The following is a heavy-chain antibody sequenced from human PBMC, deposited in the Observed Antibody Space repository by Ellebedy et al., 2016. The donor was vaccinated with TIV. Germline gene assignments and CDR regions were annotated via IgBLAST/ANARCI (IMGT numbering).Heavy chain of an antibody. D-gene: IGHD1-26*01. V-gene: IGHV3-23*01. CDR3: AGRSGTYSDAFDI. CDR1: GFTFSSYA. J-gene: IGHJ3*02. Sequence: GESLKISCAASGFTFSSYAMSWVRQAPGKGLEWLSAITGSGDGGRTYSADSVKGRFTISRDNSKNTLYLQMNSPRAEDTAVYYCAGRSGTYSDAFDIWGQGTMVTVSS. CDR2: ITGSGDGGRT.